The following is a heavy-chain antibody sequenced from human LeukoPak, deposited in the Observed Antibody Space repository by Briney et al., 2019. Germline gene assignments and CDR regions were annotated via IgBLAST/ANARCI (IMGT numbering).Heavy chain of an antibody. V-gene: IGHV3-30*18. CDR3: AKSHPPTVTTEEGEYLQH. J-gene: IGHJ1*01. CDR1: GFPFSNHG. CDR2: ISFDGSNQ. D-gene: IGHD4-17*01. Sequence: GGSLRLSCAASGFPFSNHGMHWVRQAPGQGLEWVAVISFDGSNQYYADSVKGRFTIYRDNFKNTVYLQMNSLRAEETAVYYCAKSHPPTVTTEEGEYLQHWGQGTLVTVSS.